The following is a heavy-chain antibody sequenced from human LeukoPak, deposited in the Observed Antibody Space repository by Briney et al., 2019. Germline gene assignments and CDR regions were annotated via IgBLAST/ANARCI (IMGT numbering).Heavy chain of an antibody. CDR3: AARRGIAPRPLGS. V-gene: IGHV4-34*01. Sequence: PSETLSLTCAVYGGSFSAYSWNRIRQAPGKGLEWIGEINHGGSTDYKPTLKSRVTISVDTSKSQFSLKLSSVTAADTAVYYCAARRGIAPRPLGSWGQGTLVIVSS. J-gene: IGHJ5*02. CDR2: INHGGST. D-gene: IGHD6-6*01. CDR1: GGSFSAYS.